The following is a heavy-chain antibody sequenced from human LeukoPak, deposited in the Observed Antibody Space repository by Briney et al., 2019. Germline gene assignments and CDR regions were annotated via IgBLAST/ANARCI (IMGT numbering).Heavy chain of an antibody. CDR1: GYIFTGNY. V-gene: IGHV1-2*02. CDR2: IDPNSGGR. J-gene: IGHJ4*02. CDR3: ARTPGGFGGANVGGY. D-gene: IGHD3-16*01. Sequence: ASVKVSCKASGYIFTGNYIHWVRQAPGQGFEWIGWIDPNSGGRNYAQKFQDRITLTRDTSISTAYMDLSRLRSDDTAVYYCARTPGGFGGANVGGYWGQGTLVTVSS.